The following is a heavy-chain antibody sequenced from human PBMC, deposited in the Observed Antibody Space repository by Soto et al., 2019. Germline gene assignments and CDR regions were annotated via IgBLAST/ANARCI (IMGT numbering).Heavy chain of an antibody. Sequence: ETLSLTCAVSGYSISSGYYWGWLRQPPGKGLEWIGGIYHGGSTYYNPSLNSRVTLSIDMTNNHVSLILNSVTAADTAVYYCARVGPWVPYYYDSSPYTFENWFDPWGQGTLVTVSS. J-gene: IGHJ5*02. V-gene: IGHV4-38-2*01. D-gene: IGHD3-22*01. CDR3: ARVGPWVPYYYDSSPYTFENWFDP. CDR1: GYSISSGYY. CDR2: IYHGGST.